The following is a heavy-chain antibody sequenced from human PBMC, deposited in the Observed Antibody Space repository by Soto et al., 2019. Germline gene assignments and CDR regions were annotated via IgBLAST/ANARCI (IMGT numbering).Heavy chain of an antibody. V-gene: IGHV3-48*02. Sequence: HPGGSLRLSCAASGFPFSSNSVNWVRQAPGKGLEWVSYITGSGTTTRYADSVKGRFTLSRDNAKNSLFLDMNSLTDEDTAVYYCARDLNWAFDHWGRGTLVTVS. CDR2: ITGSGTTT. CDR1: GFPFSSNS. D-gene: IGHD1-1*01. J-gene: IGHJ5*02. CDR3: ARDLNWAFDH.